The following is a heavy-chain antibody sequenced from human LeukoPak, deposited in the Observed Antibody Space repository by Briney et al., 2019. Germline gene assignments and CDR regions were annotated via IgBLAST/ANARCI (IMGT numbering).Heavy chain of an antibody. D-gene: IGHD1-26*01. V-gene: IGHV3-23*01. CDR1: GLTFRRYG. CDR2: ITSSAGSR. CDR3: AKMAYSSSPH. J-gene: IGHJ1*01. Sequence: GGSLRLSCAASGLTFRRYGMSWVRQAPGKGLEWVSSITSSAGSREYADSVKGRFTISRDYSKNTVFLEMNSLRAEDTAVYYCAKMAYSSSPHWGQGTQVTVSS.